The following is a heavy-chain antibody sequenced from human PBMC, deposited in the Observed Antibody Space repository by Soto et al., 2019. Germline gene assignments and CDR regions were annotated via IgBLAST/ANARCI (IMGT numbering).Heavy chain of an antibody. D-gene: IGHD3-22*01. CDR2: FIPIFGTE. CDR3: ASSVPGDSSGYLGAFDI. J-gene: IGHJ3*02. Sequence: QVQLVQSGAEVKKPGSSVKVSCKASGGTFSSYAISWVRQAPGQGLGGRGGFIPIFGTENYAQKFQGRVTITADKSTSTAYMELSSLRSEDTAVYYCASSVPGDSSGYLGAFDIWGQGTMVTVSS. CDR1: GGTFSSYA. V-gene: IGHV1-69*06.